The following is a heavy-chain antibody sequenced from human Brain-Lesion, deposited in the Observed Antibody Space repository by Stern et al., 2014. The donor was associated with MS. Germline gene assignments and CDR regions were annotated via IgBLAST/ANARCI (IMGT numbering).Heavy chain of an antibody. CDR3: ARDITGSSAYFDY. J-gene: IGHJ4*02. CDR2: ISWNRGTI. CDR1: GFTFDDYA. V-gene: IGHV3-9*01. D-gene: IGHD1-14*01. Sequence: VQLVESGGDLVQPGRSLRLSCAAFGFTFDDYAMHWVRQTPGKGLEWVAGISWNRGTIGYTDSVKGRFTTSRDNAYSSLYLQMNSLRPEDTALYYCARDITGSSAYFDYWGQGTLVTVSS.